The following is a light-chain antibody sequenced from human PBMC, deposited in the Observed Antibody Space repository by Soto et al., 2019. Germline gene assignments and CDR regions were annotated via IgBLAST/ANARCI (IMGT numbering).Light chain of an antibody. Sequence: DIQMTQSPSSLSASVGDRVTITCRASESINRHLNWYQQQPGRAPKLLIYAASSLQNGVPSRFRGSGSGTDFTLIITNLQPEDFAPYYCQQSYTALSITFGHGTRLEIK. CDR2: AAS. CDR1: ESINRH. J-gene: IGKJ5*01. V-gene: IGKV1-39*01. CDR3: QQSYTALSIT.